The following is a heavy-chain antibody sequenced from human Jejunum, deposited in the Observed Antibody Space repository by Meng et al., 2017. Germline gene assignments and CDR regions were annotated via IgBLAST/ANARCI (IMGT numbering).Heavy chain of an antibody. J-gene: IGHJ5*02. CDR1: GFTFSTYS. CDR2: MTTGTT. V-gene: IGHV3-23*01. CDR3: ARAYYDTSGRCDP. D-gene: IGHD3-22*01. Sequence: VWVLGSWGVCVLPGWSLRLSCAASGFTFSTYSMSWVRQAPGKGLEWVSSMTTGTTYYAESVKGRFTISRDNSKSTLYLQMNSLRAEDTAVYYCARAYYDTSGRCDPWGLGTLVTVSS.